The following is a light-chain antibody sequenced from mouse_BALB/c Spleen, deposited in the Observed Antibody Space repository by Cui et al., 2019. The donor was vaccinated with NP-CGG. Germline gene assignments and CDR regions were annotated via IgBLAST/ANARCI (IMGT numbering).Light chain of an antibody. CDR3: ALWYSNHWV. CDR2: GTN. CDR1: TGAVTTSNY. V-gene: IGLV1*01. J-gene: IGLJ1*01. Sequence: QAVVTQESALTTSPGETVTLTCRSSTGAVTTSNYANWVQEKPDHLFTGLIGGTNNRAPGVPYRFSGSLIGDKAALTITGAQTEDEAIYFCALWYSNHWVFGGGTKLTVL.